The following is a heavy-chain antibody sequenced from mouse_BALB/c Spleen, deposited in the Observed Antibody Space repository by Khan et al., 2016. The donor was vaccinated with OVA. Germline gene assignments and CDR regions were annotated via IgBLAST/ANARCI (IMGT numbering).Heavy chain of an antibody. CDR3: ARGSIRDMDY. Sequence: QIQLVQSGPELKKPGETVKISCKASGYTFTNYGMNWVKQAPGKGLKWMGWIYTYTGEPTYADDFKGRFAFSLESSASTAYLQLNNLTNEDTATYFCARGSIRDMDYWGQGTSVTVSS. CDR1: GYTFTNYG. J-gene: IGHJ4*01. D-gene: IGHD1-1*01. CDR2: IYTYTGEP. V-gene: IGHV9-3-1*01.